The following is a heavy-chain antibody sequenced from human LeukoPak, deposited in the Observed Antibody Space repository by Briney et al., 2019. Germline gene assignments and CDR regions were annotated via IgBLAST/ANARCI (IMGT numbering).Heavy chain of an antibody. D-gene: IGHD5-24*01. V-gene: IGHV1-18*01. J-gene: IGHJ4*02. CDR2: ISGYNGNT. CDR3: ARPQEEDGYNYNWAFDY. Sequence: ASVTVSCTPSGYTFTSYSINWVRQAPGQGLEWMGWISGYNGNTNYAQKLRGRVTMTTDTYTSTAYMELRSLRSDDTAVYYCARPQEEDGYNYNWAFDYWGQGTLVTVSS. CDR1: GYTFTSYS.